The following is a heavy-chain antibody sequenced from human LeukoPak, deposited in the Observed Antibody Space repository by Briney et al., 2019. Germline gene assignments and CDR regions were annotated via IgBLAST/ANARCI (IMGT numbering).Heavy chain of an antibody. D-gene: IGHD5-18*01. J-gene: IGHJ5*02. Sequence: SETLSLTCTVSGGSISSGDYYWSWIRQPPGKGLEWIGYIYYSGSTYYNPSPKSRVTISVDTSKNQFSLKLSSVTAADTAVYYCARDPGDTAMVHWFDPWGQGTLVTVSS. V-gene: IGHV4-30-4*01. CDR3: ARDPGDTAMVHWFDP. CDR1: GGSISSGDYY. CDR2: IYYSGST.